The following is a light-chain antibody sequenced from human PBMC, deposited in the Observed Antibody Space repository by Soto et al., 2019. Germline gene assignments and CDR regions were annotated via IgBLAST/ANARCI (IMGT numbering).Light chain of an antibody. CDR2: RNN. Sequence: QSVLTQPPSASGTPGQRVTLSCSGSSSNIGSNTVSWYQQLPGTAPKLLIYRNNQRPSGVPDRFSGSKSGTSASLAISGLQSEDEADYYCAAWDDSLNGLFGGGTKLTVL. CDR3: AAWDDSLNGL. CDR1: SSNIGSNT. J-gene: IGLJ2*01. V-gene: IGLV1-44*01.